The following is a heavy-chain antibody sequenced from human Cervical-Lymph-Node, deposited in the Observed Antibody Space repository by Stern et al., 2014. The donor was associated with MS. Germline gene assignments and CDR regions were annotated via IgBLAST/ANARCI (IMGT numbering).Heavy chain of an antibody. J-gene: IGHJ4*02. V-gene: IGHV3-48*02. D-gene: IGHD2-15*01. CDR2: ISGSSGTI. CDR1: GFTFSTYS. Sequence: EMQLVESGGGLVQPGGSLRLSCLTSGFTFSTYSMSWVRQAPGKGLEWISYISGSSGTIKYADSVKGRFTISRDNAKKSLYLQMNGLRDEDTAVYYCTRVTPGRVVVAANAQAPDYWGQGTLVTVAS. CDR3: TRVTPGRVVVAANAQAPDY.